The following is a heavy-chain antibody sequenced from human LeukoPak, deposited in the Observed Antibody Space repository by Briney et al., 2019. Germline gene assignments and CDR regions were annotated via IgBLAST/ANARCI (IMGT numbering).Heavy chain of an antibody. CDR3: AREAKSYDTEGFYLDY. Sequence: SEALSLTCTVSGASFNNYFWGWIRQTAGKGLEWIGRIYTNGNTDYNPTLGGRVTMSVDTSRSQFSLRPNSITAADTAVFYCAREAKSYDTEGFYLDYWGQGILVTVAS. V-gene: IGHV4-4*07. CDR2: IYTNGNT. D-gene: IGHD3-16*01. J-gene: IGHJ4*02. CDR1: GASFNNYF.